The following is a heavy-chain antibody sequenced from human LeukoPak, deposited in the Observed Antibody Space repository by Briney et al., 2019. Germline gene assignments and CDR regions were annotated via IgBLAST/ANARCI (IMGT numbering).Heavy chain of an antibody. J-gene: IGHJ4*02. CDR2: IYYSGST. D-gene: IGHD3-3*01. Sequence: SETLSLTCTVSGGSISSYYWGWLRQPPGKGLEWMGSIYYSGSTYYNPSLKSRVTISVDTSKNQFSLKLSSVTAADTAVYYCARIRYYDFWSGYSNDYFDYWGQGTLVTVSS. CDR1: GGSISSYY. CDR3: ARIRYYDFWSGYSNDYFDY. V-gene: IGHV4-39*07.